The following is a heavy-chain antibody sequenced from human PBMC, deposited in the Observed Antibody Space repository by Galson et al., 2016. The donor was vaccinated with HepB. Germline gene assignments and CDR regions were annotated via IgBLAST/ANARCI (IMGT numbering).Heavy chain of an antibody. J-gene: IGHJ6*02. CDR2: INHGGST. D-gene: IGHD3-10*01. CDR1: GGSFSDHY. V-gene: IGHV4-34*01. CDR3: ARYKRYYHGSGRVNYYYIMGV. Sequence: SENLSLTCAVYGGSFSDHYWNWIRQPPGKGLEWIGEINHGGSTNYNPSLKSRVPMTVDTSKNEFSLKLNSVTAADTAVYYCARYKRYYHGSGRVNYYYIMGVWGHGTTVSVSS.